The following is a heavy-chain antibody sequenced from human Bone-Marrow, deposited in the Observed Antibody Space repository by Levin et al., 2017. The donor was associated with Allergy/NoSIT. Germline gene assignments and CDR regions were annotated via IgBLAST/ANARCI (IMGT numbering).Heavy chain of an antibody. J-gene: IGHJ6*02. V-gene: IGHV3-23*01. CDR1: DFSFINYA. CDR2: ISGSGDNT. D-gene: IGHD3-3*01. Sequence: GGSLRLSCQGSDFSFINYAMSWVRQAPGKGLEWVSTISGSGDNTFYAESVKGRFTISRDNSKDTLYLQMNSLRADDTAVYYCARGMEWDYNVLTGHYYYFSALDVWGQGSTVTVS. CDR3: ARGMEWDYNVLTGHYYYFSALDV.